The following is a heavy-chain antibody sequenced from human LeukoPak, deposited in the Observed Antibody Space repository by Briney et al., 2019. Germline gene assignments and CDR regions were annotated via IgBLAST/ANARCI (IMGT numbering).Heavy chain of an antibody. CDR2: IYYSGST. Sequence: SETLSLTCTVSGGSISSYYWSWIRQPPGKGLEWIGYIYYSGSTNYNPSLKSRVIISVDTSKNQFSLKLSSVTAADTAVYYCAKGGSSWSAFDYWGQGTLVTVSS. D-gene: IGHD6-13*01. CDR1: GGSISSYY. CDR3: AKGGSSWSAFDY. J-gene: IGHJ4*02. V-gene: IGHV4-59*01.